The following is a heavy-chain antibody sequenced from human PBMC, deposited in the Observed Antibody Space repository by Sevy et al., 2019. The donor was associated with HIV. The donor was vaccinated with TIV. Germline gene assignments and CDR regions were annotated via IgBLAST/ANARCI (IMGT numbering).Heavy chain of an antibody. CDR1: GFTFSTYA. Sequence: GGSLRLSCAAPGFTFSTYAMSWVRQAPGKGLEWVSGISGSGVTTYYADSVKGRFTISRDNSKNTLYLQMNSLTAEDTAVYYCAKAGVRVGGTFDLFYFDYWGQGTLVTVSS. CDR2: ISGSGVTT. V-gene: IGHV3-23*01. D-gene: IGHD6-19*01. J-gene: IGHJ4*02. CDR3: AKAGVRVGGTFDLFYFDY.